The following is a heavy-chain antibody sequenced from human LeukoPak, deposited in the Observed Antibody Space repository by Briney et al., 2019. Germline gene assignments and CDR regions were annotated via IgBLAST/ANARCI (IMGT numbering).Heavy chain of an antibody. CDR1: GYTFTSYG. J-gene: IGHJ4*02. V-gene: IGHV1-18*04. CDR3: ATCTMVRGVILLGFDY. D-gene: IGHD3-10*01. Sequence: ASVKVSCKASGYTFTSYGISWVRQAPGQGLEWMGWISAYNGNTNYAQKLQGRVTMTTDTTTSTAYMELRSLRSNDTAVYYCATCTMVRGVILLGFDYWGQGTLVTVSS. CDR2: ISAYNGNT.